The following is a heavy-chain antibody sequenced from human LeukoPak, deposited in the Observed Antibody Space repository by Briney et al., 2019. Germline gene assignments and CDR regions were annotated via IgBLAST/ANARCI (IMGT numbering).Heavy chain of an antibody. D-gene: IGHD6-19*01. CDR3: ARVVAGYSSGWYHAFDI. V-gene: IGHV1-8*03. Sequence: ASVKVSCKASGYTFTSYDINWVRQATGQGLEWMGWMNPNSGNTGYAQKFQGRVTITRNTSISTAYMELSRLRSDDTAVYYCARVVAGYSSGWYHAFDIWGQGTMVTVSS. J-gene: IGHJ3*02. CDR2: MNPNSGNT. CDR1: GYTFTSYD.